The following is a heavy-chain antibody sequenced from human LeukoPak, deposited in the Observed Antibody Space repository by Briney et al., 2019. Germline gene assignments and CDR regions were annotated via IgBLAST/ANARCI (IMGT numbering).Heavy chain of an antibody. CDR1: GYTFTNYY. CDR3: ARDSPRITMVRGALPGY. J-gene: IGHJ4*02. CDR2: INPSGGST. Sequence: ASVKVSFKASGYTFTNYYMHWVRQAPGQGLEWMGIINPSGGSTSYAQKFQGRVTMTRDTSTSTVYMELSSLRSEDTAVYYCARDSPRITMVRGALPGYWGQGTLVTVSS. D-gene: IGHD3-10*01. V-gene: IGHV1-46*01.